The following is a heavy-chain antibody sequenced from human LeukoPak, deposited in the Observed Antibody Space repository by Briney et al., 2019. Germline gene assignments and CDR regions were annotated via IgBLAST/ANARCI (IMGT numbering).Heavy chain of an antibody. CDR3: ARLLPSTVTTLSHDAFDI. J-gene: IGHJ3*02. CDR2: INHSGST. D-gene: IGHD4-17*01. V-gene: IGHV4-34*01. CDR1: GGSFSGYY. Sequence: SETLSLTCAVYGGSFSGYYWSWIRQPPGRGLEWIGQINHSGSTHYNPSLKSRVTISVDTSKNQFSLRLSSVTAADTAVYYCARLLPSTVTTLSHDAFDIWGQGTMVTVSS.